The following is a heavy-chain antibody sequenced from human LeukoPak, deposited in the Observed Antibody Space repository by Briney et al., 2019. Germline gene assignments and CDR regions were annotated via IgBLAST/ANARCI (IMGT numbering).Heavy chain of an antibody. J-gene: IGHJ5*02. Sequence: SGPTLVNPTQTLTLTCTFSGFSLSTTGVGVGWIRQPPGKALEWLALIYWNDDKRYSPSLRSRLTITKDTSKNQVVLTMTNMDPVDTATYYCAHTSAQMATITDWFDPWGQGTLVTVSS. CDR1: GFSLSTTGVG. CDR2: IYWNDDK. D-gene: IGHD5-24*01. V-gene: IGHV2-5*01. CDR3: AHTSAQMATITDWFDP.